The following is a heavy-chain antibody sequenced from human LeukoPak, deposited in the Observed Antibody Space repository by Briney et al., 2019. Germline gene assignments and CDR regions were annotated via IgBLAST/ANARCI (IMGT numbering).Heavy chain of an antibody. V-gene: IGHV1-2*02. CDR1: GYTFTGYY. J-gene: IGHJ6*02. D-gene: IGHD3-22*01. CDR2: INPNSGGT. CDR3: APPNSEYYYDSSGYYHGGNYYYYYGMDV. Sequence: ASVKVSFKASGYTFTGYYMHWVRQAPGQGLEWMGWINPNSGGTHYAQKFQGRVTMTRDTSISTAYMELSRLSSDETAGYYCAPPNSEYYYDSSGYYHGGNYYYYYGMDVWGQGTTVTVSS.